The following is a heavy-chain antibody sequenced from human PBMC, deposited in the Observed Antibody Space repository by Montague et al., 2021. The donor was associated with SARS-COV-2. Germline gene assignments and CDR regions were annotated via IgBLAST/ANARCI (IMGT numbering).Heavy chain of an antibody. V-gene: IGHV4-34*01. Sequence: SETLSLTCAVYGGSFSGYCWSWIRQPPGKGLEWIGEINHSGSTNYNPSLKSRVTISVDTYKNQFSLKLSSVTAADTAVDYCARGSGCSGGSCYSGWDPYYYYAMNIGGQGPTVT. CDR2: INHSGST. CDR3: ARGSGCSGGSCYSGWDPYYYYAMNI. D-gene: IGHD2-15*01. J-gene: IGHJ6*02. CDR1: GGSFSGYC.